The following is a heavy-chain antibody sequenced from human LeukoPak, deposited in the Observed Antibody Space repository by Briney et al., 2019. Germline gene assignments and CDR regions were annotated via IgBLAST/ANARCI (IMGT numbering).Heavy chain of an antibody. Sequence: SETLSLTCTVSGGSISSSSHYWGWIRQPPGNGLEWIGNIHNGGSTYYNPSLESRVTMSVDTSKNQVSLRLTSVTAADTAVYYCARSNCFASTCNNFYGMDVWGQGTTVTVSS. J-gene: IGHJ6*02. CDR3: ARSNCFASTCNNFYGMDV. CDR2: IHNGGST. D-gene: IGHD1/OR15-1a*01. V-gene: IGHV4-39*01. CDR1: GGSISSSSHY.